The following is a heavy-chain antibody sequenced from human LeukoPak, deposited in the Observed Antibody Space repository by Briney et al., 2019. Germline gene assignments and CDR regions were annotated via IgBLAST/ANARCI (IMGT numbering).Heavy chain of an antibody. CDR2: ISGEGGST. J-gene: IGHJ4*02. D-gene: IGHD4-17*01. CDR3: AKDGDDYGAPDY. Sequence: GGALRLSCAPPGYSFCSYWMYWVCQALRKGLEWVSLISGEGGSTYYADSVKGRFTITRENSKNSLYLQMNRLRTEDTALYYCAKDGDDYGAPDYWGQGTLVTVSS. CDR1: GYSFCSYW. V-gene: IGHV3-43*02.